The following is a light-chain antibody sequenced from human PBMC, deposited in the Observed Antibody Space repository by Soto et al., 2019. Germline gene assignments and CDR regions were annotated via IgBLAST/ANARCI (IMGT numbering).Light chain of an antibody. CDR2: RAS. CDR1: QSISTN. Sequence: EIVMTQSPATLSVSPGERASLSCRASQSISTNLAWYQQKPGQAPRLLIHRASTRATGIPARFSGSGSGTEFTLTISSSQSEDFSVYYCQQYDKWPLTFGPGTKVDIK. J-gene: IGKJ3*01. V-gene: IGKV3-15*01. CDR3: QQYDKWPLT.